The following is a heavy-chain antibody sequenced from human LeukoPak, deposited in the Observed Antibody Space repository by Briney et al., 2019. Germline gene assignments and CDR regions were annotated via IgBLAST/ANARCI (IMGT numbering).Heavy chain of an antibody. CDR2: ISAYTGNT. CDR3: ARAPMDSSGYYPNDAFDI. V-gene: IGHV1-18*01. D-gene: IGHD3-22*01. CDR1: GYTFSTYG. Sequence: GASVKVSCKASGYTFSTYGISWVRQAPGQGLEWMGWISAYTGNTNYAQNLQGRVTMTTDTSTSTAYMELRSLRSDDTAAYYCARAPMDSSGYYPNDAFDIWGQGTMVTVSS. J-gene: IGHJ3*02.